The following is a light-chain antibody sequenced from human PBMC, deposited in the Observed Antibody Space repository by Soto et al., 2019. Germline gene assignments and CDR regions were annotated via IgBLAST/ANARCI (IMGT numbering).Light chain of an antibody. CDR2: GAS. V-gene: IGKV3-20*01. Sequence: EIVLTQSPGTLSLSPGERTTLSCRASQSVSDNHLAWYHQKPGQPPRLLTYGASNRATGIPDRFSGHGSGTDFTLTISRLEPEDCATYYCHHYDRSPIFTFGPGTKVDI. CDR3: HHYDRSPIFT. CDR1: QSVSDNH. J-gene: IGKJ3*01.